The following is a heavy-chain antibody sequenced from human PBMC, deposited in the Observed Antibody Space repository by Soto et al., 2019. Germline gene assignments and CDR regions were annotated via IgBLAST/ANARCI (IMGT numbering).Heavy chain of an antibody. CDR2: INESGIT. J-gene: IGHJ4*02. Sequence: QVQLQQWGAGLVKPSETLSLSCAVYGQSFSGHSWAWIRQPPGKVLEWIGEINESGITYYNPSLKSRVTISTDTSKNQFSLKLSSVSAADTAAYFCARGSGIVALPGELEDVKYDYWGQGTLVNVSS. V-gene: IGHV4-34*01. D-gene: IGHD1-1*01. CDR3: ARGSGIVALPGELEDVKYDY. CDR1: GQSFSGHS.